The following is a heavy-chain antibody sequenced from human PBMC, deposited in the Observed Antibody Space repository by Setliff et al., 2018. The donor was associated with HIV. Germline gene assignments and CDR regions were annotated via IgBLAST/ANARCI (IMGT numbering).Heavy chain of an antibody. Sequence: ASVKVSCKPSGYTFTTYGLNWVRQAAGQGLEWMGWMSPKNNGSGFAQKFQARLTMTWNTSTNTAYMELRSLTSDDTAVYYCARGRYNSRIDVWGQGTTVTVSS. CDR3: ARGRYNSRIDV. V-gene: IGHV1-8*02. CDR2: MSPKNNGS. D-gene: IGHD5-18*01. CDR1: GYTFTTYG. J-gene: IGHJ6*02.